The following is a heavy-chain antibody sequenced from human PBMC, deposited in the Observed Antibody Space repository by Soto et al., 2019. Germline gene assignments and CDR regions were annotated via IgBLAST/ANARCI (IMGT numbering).Heavy chain of an antibody. Sequence: QITLKESGPTLVKPTQTLTLTCSFSGFSLSTRGVGVGWIRQPPGKALEWLVLIYWDDDRRYSPSLKSRLTITKDTSKTQVVLTMTNMDPVDTATYYCARSLWFGELLWGQGTLVTVSS. CDR1: GFSLSTRGVG. CDR3: ARSLWFGELL. V-gene: IGHV2-5*02. D-gene: IGHD3-10*01. J-gene: IGHJ4*02. CDR2: IYWDDDR.